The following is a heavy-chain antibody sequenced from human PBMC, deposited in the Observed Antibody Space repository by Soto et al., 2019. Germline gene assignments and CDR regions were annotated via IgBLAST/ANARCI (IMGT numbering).Heavy chain of an antibody. V-gene: IGHV6-1*01. J-gene: IGHJ4*02. CDR1: GESVSSNSAA. Sequence: PSQALSITCAISGESVSSNSAAWNWIRQSPSRGLEWLGRTYYRSKWYNDYAVSVKSRITINPDTSKNQFSLQLNSVTPEDTAVYYCARWSVDTAKRGYYFDYWGQGTLVTVSS. D-gene: IGHD5-18*01. CDR2: TYYRSKWYN. CDR3: ARWSVDTAKRGYYFDY.